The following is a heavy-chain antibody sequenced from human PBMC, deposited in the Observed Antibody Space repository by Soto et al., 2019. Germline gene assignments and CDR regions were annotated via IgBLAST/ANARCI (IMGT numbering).Heavy chain of an antibody. V-gene: IGHV3-33*08. CDR1: GFPFSSYW. CDR2: IWYDGSNK. Sequence: PGGSLRLSCAASGFPFSSYWMHWVRQAPGKGLEWVAVIWYDGSNKYYADSVKGRFTISRDNSKNTLYLQMNSLRAEDTAVYYCARDYDFWSGYYPQYYFDYWGQGTLVTVSS. D-gene: IGHD3-3*01. CDR3: ARDYDFWSGYYPQYYFDY. J-gene: IGHJ4*02.